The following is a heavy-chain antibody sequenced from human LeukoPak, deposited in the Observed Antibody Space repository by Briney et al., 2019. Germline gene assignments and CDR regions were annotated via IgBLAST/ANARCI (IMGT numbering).Heavy chain of an antibody. CDR1: GGSISSYY. Sequence: ETLSLTCTVSGGSISSYYWSWIRQPAGKGLEWIGRIYTSGSTNYNPSLKSRVTMSVDTSKNQFSLKLSSVTAADTAVYYCAREGEGGYSSSSGVDYWGQGTLVTVSS. CDR3: AREGEGGYSSSSGVDY. V-gene: IGHV4-4*07. CDR2: IYTSGST. D-gene: IGHD6-6*01. J-gene: IGHJ4*02.